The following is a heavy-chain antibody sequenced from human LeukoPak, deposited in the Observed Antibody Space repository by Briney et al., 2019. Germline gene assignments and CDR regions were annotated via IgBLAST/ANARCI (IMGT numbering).Heavy chain of an antibody. CDR1: GYTFTGYY. CDR3: AKRYLQYGYYYYYMDV. CDR2: INPNSGGT. V-gene: IGHV1-2*02. J-gene: IGHJ6*03. Sequence: ASVKVSCKASGYTFTGYYMHWVRQAPGQGLEWMGWINPNSGGTNYAQKFQGRVTMTRDTSISTAYMELSRLRSDDTAVYYCAKRYLQYGYYYYYMDVWGKGTTVTVSS. D-gene: IGHD1-26*01.